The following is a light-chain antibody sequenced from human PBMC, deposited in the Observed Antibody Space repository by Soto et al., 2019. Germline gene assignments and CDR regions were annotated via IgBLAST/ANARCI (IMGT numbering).Light chain of an antibody. CDR2: KAS. CDR3: QQYNSYPLT. CDR1: QSINSW. V-gene: IGKV1-5*03. Sequence: DIQMTQSPSALSASLGDRVTITCRASQSINSWLAWYQQKPGKAPKLLIYKASSLYSGVPSRFSGSGSGTEFTLTISSLQPDDFATYYCQQYNSYPLTFGGGTKVEIK. J-gene: IGKJ4*02.